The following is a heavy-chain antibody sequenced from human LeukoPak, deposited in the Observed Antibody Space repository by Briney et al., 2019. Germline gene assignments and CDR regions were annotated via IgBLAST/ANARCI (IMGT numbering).Heavy chain of an antibody. D-gene: IGHD4-17*01. CDR1: GFTFDDYA. CDR2: ISWNSGSI. V-gene: IGHV3-9*01. CDR3: AKATVTTLGTRYYFDY. Sequence: PGGSLRLSCAASGFTFDDYAMHWVRQAPGKGLEWVSGISWNSGSIGYADSVKGRFTISRDNAKNSLYLQMNSLRAEDTALYYCAKATVTTLGTRYYFDYWGQGTLVTVSS. J-gene: IGHJ4*02.